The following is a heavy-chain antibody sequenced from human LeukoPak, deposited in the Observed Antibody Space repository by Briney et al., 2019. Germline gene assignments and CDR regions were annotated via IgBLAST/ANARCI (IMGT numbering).Heavy chain of an antibody. J-gene: IGHJ4*02. CDR1: GFTFSSFG. Sequence: GMSLRLSCAASGFTFSSFGMHWVRQAPGKGLEWVAVISFDGSNKYYGDSVKGRFTISRDNSKNTLYLQMNSLRAEDTAVYYCAKDWDPDYWGQGTLVTVSS. D-gene: IGHD1-26*01. CDR3: AKDWDPDY. CDR2: ISFDGSNK. V-gene: IGHV3-33*06.